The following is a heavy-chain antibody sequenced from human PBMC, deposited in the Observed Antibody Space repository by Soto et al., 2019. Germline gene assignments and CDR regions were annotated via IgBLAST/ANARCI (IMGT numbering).Heavy chain of an antibody. CDR1: AFTFSSYG. CDR2: ITSSSRYI. V-gene: IGHV3-21*02. CDR3: ARQYCRGGSCYSGDAFDI. J-gene: IGHJ3*02. Sequence: EVQLVESGGGLVKPGGSLRLSCAASAFTFSSYGLNWVRQAPGRGLEWVSFITSSSRYINYADSVKGRFTISRDNAKNSLYLQMNSLRAEDTAVYYCARQYCRGGSCYSGDAFDIWGQGTMVTVSS. D-gene: IGHD2-15*01.